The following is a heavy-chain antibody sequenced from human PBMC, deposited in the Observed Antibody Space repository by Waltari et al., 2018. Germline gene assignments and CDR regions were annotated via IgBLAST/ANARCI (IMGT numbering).Heavy chain of an antibody. V-gene: IGHV3-7*04. Sequence: EVQLVESGGGLVEPGGSLRLSCVASGFSFGNHGRRWVRQAPGKGLEWVADIKEDGSKEYYLGSVKGRFTISRDNAKNSVYLQMNSLRPEDTAVYYCARDWEGERPNFDYWGQGTLVTVSS. CDR3: ARDWEGERPNFDY. CDR2: IKEDGSKE. J-gene: IGHJ4*02. D-gene: IGHD1-26*01. CDR1: GFSFGNHG.